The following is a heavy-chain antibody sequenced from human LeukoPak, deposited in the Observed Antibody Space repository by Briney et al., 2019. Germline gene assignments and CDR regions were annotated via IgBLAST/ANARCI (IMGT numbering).Heavy chain of an antibody. D-gene: IGHD1-14*01. J-gene: IGHJ4*02. CDR1: GFSFSSYE. Sequence: PGGSLRLSSAASGFSFSSYEMDWVRQAPGKGLEWVSYISSTGSNIYYADSVKGRFTISRDNAKKSLYLQMNSLRAEDTAVYYCARDLGSNGNLGMVYWGQGALVTVSS. V-gene: IGHV3-48*03. CDR3: ARDLGSNGNLGMVY. CDR2: ISSTGSNI.